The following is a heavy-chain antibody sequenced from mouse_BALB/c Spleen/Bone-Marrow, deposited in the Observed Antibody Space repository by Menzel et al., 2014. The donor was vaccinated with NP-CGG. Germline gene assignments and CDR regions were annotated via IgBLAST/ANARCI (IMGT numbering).Heavy chain of an antibody. CDR1: GYTFTSYW. J-gene: IGHJ3*01. V-gene: IGHV1S81*02. CDR3: ASYYGNYAY. CDR2: INPSNGRT. Sequence: QVQLKESGAELVKPGASVKLSCKASGYTFTSYWMHWVKQRPGQGLEWIGEINPSNGRTNYNEKFKSKATLTVDKSSSTAYMQLCSLTSEDSAVYYCASYYGNYAYWGQGTLVTVSA. D-gene: IGHD2-1*01.